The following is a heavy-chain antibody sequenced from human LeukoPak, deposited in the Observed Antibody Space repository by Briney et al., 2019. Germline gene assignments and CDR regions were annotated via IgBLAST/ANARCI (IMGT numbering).Heavy chain of an antibody. CDR2: INSDGSST. J-gene: IGHJ4*02. CDR3: AKDTENSGYSYGYIDY. CDR1: GFTFNNYN. Sequence: GGSLRLSCAASGFTFNNYNMNWVRQAPGRALEWVSRINSDGSSTSYADSVKGRFTISRDNSKNSLYLQMNSLRAEDTALYYCAKDTENSGYSYGYIDYWGQGTLVTVSS. D-gene: IGHD5-18*01. V-gene: IGHV3-74*01.